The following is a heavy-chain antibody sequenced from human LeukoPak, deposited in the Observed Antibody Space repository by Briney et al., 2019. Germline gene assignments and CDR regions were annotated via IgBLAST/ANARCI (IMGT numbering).Heavy chain of an antibody. D-gene: IGHD3-22*01. CDR1: GGPISSGGYY. CDR2: IYYSGST. CDR3: AKADYYYDSSGYYPDAFDI. V-gene: IGHV4-31*03. Sequence: TSETLSLTCTVSGGPISSGGYYWSWIRQHPGKGLEWIGYIYYSGSTYYNPSLKSRVTISVDTSKNQFSLKLSSVTAADTAVYYCAKADYYYDSSGYYPDAFDIWGQGTMVTVSS. J-gene: IGHJ3*02.